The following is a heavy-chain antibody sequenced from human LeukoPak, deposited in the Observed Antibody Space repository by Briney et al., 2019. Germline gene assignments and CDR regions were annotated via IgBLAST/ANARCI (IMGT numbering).Heavy chain of an antibody. CDR2: IYYSGST. Sequence: SETLSLTCTVSGGSISSGGYYWSWVRQHPGKGLEWIGYIYYSGSTYYNPSLKSRVTISVDTSKNQFSLKLSSVTAADTAVYYCARGRFSSSWRRGWFDPWGQGTLVTVSS. CDR3: ARGRFSSSWRRGWFDP. CDR1: GGSISSGGYY. V-gene: IGHV4-31*03. J-gene: IGHJ5*02. D-gene: IGHD6-13*01.